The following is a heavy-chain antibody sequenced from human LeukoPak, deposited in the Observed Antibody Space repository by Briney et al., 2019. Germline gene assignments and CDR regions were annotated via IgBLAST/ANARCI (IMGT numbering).Heavy chain of an antibody. D-gene: IGHD2-2*01. V-gene: IGHV4-59*11. CDR2: ISYSGNT. Sequence: PSETLSLTCTVSGGSISSHYWGWIRQPPGKGLEWIGYISYSGNTNYNPSLRSRVTISVDTSKNQFSLRLSSVTAADTAVYHCARIGVVPAATYSPVPQFFYYSVAVWGIGTTVTVSS. J-gene: IGHJ6*03. CDR3: ARIGVVPAATYSPVPQFFYYSVAV. CDR1: GGSISSHY.